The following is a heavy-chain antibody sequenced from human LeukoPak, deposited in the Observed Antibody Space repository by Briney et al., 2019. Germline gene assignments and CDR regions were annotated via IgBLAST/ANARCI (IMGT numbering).Heavy chain of an antibody. D-gene: IGHD6-13*01. J-gene: IGHJ6*02. CDR3: ARAGEYSSSWEYYYYGMDV. CDR2: IIPIFGTA. Sequence: SVKVSCKASGGTFSSYAISWVRQAPGQGLEWMGGIIPIFGTANYAQKFQGRVTITTDESTSTAYMELSSLRSEDTAVYYCARAGEYSSSWEYYYYGMDVWGQGTTVTVSS. V-gene: IGHV1-69*05. CDR1: GGTFSSYA.